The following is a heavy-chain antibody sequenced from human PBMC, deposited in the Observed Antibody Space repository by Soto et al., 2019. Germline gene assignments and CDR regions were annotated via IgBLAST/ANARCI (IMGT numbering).Heavy chain of an antibody. V-gene: IGHV4-39*01. CDR1: GGSISSSSYY. D-gene: IGHD2-21*02. Sequence: SETLSLTCTVSGGSISSSSYYWGWIRQPPGKGLEWIGSIYYSGSTYYNPSLKSRVTISVDTSKNQFSLKLSSVTAADTAVYYCASAYCGGDCYPYYYYYGMDVWGQGTTVTVSS. CDR2: IYYSGST. CDR3: ASAYCGGDCYPYYYYYGMDV. J-gene: IGHJ6*02.